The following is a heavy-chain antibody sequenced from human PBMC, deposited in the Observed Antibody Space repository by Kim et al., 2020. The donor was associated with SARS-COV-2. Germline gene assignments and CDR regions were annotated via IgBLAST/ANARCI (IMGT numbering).Heavy chain of an antibody. D-gene: IGHD1-26*01. CDR2: IKSKTDGGTT. CDR3: TTEELRGY. CDR1: GFTFSNAW. J-gene: IGHJ4*02. V-gene: IGHV3-15*01. Sequence: GGSLRLSCAASGFTFSNAWMSWVRQAPGKGLEWVGRIKSKTDGGTTDYAAPMKGRFTISRDDSKNTLYLQMNSPKTEDKAGYNGTTEELRGYWGQVSLVT.